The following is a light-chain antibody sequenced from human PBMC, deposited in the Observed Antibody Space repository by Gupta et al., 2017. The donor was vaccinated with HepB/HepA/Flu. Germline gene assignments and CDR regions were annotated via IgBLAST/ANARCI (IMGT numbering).Light chain of an antibody. V-gene: IGKV1-33*01. J-gene: IGKJ1*01. CDR2: DAS. CDR1: QDISIY. Sequence: DIQMTQSPSSLSASVGDRVTITCQASQDISIYLNWYQQRPGKAPKLLIYDASNLETGVPSRFSGSGSETDFTFTIISLQPEDIATYYCQQDYILPWTFGQGTKVEVK. CDR3: QQDYILPWT.